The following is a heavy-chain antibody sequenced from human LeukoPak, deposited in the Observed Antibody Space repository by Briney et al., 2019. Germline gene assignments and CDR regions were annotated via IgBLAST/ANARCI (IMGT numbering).Heavy chain of an antibody. J-gene: IGHJ4*02. CDR1: GFTFSSYA. D-gene: IGHD3-3*01. Sequence: PGGSLRLSCAASGFTFSSYAMSWVRQAPGKGLEWVSAISGSGGSTYYADSVKGRFTISRDNSKNTLYLQMNSLRAEDTAVYYCARYDFWSGYYIGNQGLDYWGQGTLVTVSS. V-gene: IGHV3-23*01. CDR3: ARYDFWSGYYIGNQGLDY. CDR2: ISGSGGST.